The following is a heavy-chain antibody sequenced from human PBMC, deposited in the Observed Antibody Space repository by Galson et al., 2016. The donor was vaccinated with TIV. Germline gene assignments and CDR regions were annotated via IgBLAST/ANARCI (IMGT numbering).Heavy chain of an antibody. CDR1: GFSFSTYE. CDR2: ISSTGTAT. Sequence: SLRLSCAASGFSFSTYEMNWLRQAPGKGLEWISYISSTGTATYYADSVRGRFTISRDNAKNSLYLQMTGLRAEDTALYYCAKHYSGYYESSGYAFDYWGQGTLVSVSS. CDR3: AKHYSGYYESSGYAFDY. D-gene: IGHD3-22*01. J-gene: IGHJ4*02. V-gene: IGHV3-48*03.